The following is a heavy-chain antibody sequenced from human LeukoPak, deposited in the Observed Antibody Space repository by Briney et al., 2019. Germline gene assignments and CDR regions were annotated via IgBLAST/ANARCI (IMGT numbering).Heavy chain of an antibody. V-gene: IGHV3-53*01. D-gene: IGHD2-15*01. Sequence: GGSLRLSCTASGFTISNNYMSWVRQAPGEGLEWVAITYSDRSTYYPESVKGRFTISRDDFKNTLLLQMDSLRVEDTAIYYCARDSAFSSYSNWGQGALVTVSS. J-gene: IGHJ1*01. CDR3: ARDSAFSSYSN. CDR1: GFTISNNY. CDR2: TYSDRST.